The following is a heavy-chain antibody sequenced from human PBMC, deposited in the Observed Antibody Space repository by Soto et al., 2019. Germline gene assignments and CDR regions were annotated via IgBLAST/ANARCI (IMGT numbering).Heavy chain of an antibody. J-gene: IGHJ6*02. Sequence: PGGSLRLSFAASGFTFSSYAMHWVRQAPGKGLEWVAVISYDGSNKYYADSVKGRFTISRDNSKTTLYRQMNSQRAEDTAVYYFAPDREPKRTHHVAYAMDVRREATTV. CDR2: ISYDGSNK. V-gene: IGHV3-30-3*01. CDR1: GFTFSSYA. D-gene: IGHD1-26*01. CDR3: APDREPKRTHHVAYAMDV.